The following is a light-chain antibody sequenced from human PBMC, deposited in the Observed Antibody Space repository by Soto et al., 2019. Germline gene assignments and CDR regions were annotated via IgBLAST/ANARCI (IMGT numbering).Light chain of an antibody. V-gene: IGLV2-23*02. CDR1: SSEIWTFNL. Sequence: QSVLTQVSSVSGPRAQPITISYPGNSSEIWTFNLVSWYQQHPGKAPRLMIYEVIKRPSGVSNRFSGSKYGNTASLTISGLQAEDEADYYCCSYAGSSVYVFGTGTKVTVL. CDR3: CSYAGSSVYV. J-gene: IGLJ1*01. CDR2: EVI.